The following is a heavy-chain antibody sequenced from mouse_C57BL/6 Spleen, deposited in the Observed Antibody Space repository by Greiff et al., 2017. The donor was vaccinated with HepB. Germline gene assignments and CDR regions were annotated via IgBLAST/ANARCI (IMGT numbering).Heavy chain of an antibody. CDR2: ISSGGDYI. Sequence: EVKLVESGEGLVKPGGSLKLSCAASGFTFSSYAMSWVRQTPEKRLEWVAYISSGGDYIYYADTVKGRFTISRDNARNTLYLQMSSLKSEDTAMYYCTRGDYGSSQFAYWGQGTLVTVSA. CDR3: TRGDYGSSQFAY. J-gene: IGHJ3*01. V-gene: IGHV5-9-1*02. D-gene: IGHD1-1*01. CDR1: GFTFSSYA.